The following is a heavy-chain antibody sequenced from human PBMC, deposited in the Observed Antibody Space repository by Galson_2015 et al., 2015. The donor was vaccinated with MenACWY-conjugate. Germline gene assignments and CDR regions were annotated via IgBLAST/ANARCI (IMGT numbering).Heavy chain of an antibody. CDR3: TRGHAATRYFDS. J-gene: IGHJ4*02. D-gene: IGHD1-1*01. V-gene: IGHV3-72*01. Sequence: SLRLSCAGSGFTFSDRYMDWIRQAPGKGLEWVARSRNKASSYSTEYAASVKGRFTVSRDESGNTLYLEMSGLKSEDTAVYFCTRGHAATRYFDSWGQRTLVTVSS. CDR2: SRNKASSYST. CDR1: GFTFSDRY.